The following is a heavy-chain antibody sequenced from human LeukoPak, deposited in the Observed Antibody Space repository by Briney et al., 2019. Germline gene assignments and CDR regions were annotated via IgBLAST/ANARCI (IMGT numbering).Heavy chain of an antibody. J-gene: IGHJ6*04. V-gene: IGHV4-34*01. CDR1: GGSFSGYY. D-gene: IGHD3-22*01. CDR3: ARVGWLSGYYYYGMDV. CDR2: INHSGST. Sequence: SETLSLTCAVYGGSFSGYYWNWIRQPPGKGLEWIGEINHSGSTNYNPSLKSRVTISVDTPKNQFSLKLSSVTAADTAVYYCARVGWLSGYYYYGMDVWGKGTTVTVSS.